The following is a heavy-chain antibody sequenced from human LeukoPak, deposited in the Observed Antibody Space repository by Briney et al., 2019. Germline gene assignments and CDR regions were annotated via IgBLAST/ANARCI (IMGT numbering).Heavy chain of an antibody. D-gene: IGHD3-22*01. J-gene: IGHJ4*02. Sequence: QTGRSLRLSCAASGFTFSSYAIHWVRQAPGKELEWVAVISYDGSTKYYADSVKGRFTISRDNSKNTLFLQMNSLRAEDTALYYCARDRSGYRNAFDYWGQGTLVTVSS. CDR3: ARDRSGYRNAFDY. CDR2: ISYDGSTK. CDR1: GFTFSSYA. V-gene: IGHV3-30*04.